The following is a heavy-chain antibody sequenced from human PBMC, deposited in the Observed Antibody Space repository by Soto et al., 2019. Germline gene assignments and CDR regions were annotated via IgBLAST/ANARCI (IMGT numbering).Heavy chain of an antibody. V-gene: IGHV1-69*01. CDR2: IIPIFDTE. Sequence: QVQLVQSGAEVKKPGSSVKVSCKASGGTFSSYAISWVRQAPGQGLEWMGGIIPIFDTEKYAQKFQGRVTITADESTSTAYMELSSLRSEDTAVYYCARILGHSTTWYLNCLDVWGQGTTVIVSS. D-gene: IGHD6-13*01. CDR3: ARILGHSTTWYLNCLDV. CDR1: GGTFSSYA. J-gene: IGHJ6*02.